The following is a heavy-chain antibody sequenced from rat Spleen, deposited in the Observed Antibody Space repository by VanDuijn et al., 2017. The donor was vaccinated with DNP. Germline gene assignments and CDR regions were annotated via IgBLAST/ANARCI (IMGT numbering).Heavy chain of an antibody. CDR1: GFTFSDYY. D-gene: IGHD1-11*01. J-gene: IGHJ3*01. V-gene: IGHV5-29*01. Sequence: EVQLVESDGGLVQPGRSLKLSCAASGFTFSDYYMAWVRQAPTKGLEWVATISYDGSSTYYRDSVKGRFTISRDNAKSTLYLQMDSLRSEDTATYYCARHDYGGSWFAYWGQGTLVTVSS. CDR2: ISYDGSST. CDR3: ARHDYGGSWFAY.